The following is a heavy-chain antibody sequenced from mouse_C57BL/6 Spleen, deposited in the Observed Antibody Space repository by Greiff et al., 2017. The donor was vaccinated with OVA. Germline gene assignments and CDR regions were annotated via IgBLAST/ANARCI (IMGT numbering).Heavy chain of an antibody. J-gene: IGHJ2*01. D-gene: IGHD1-1*01. V-gene: IGHV3-6*01. CDR3: ARDYYGSSLDY. Sequence: EVKLVESGPGLVKPSQSLSLTCSVTGYSITSGYYWNWIRQFPGNKLEWMGYISYDGSNNYNPSLKNRISIPRDTSKNQFFLKLNSVTTEDTATYYCARDYYGSSLDYWGQGTTLTVSS. CDR2: ISYDGSN. CDR1: GYSITSGYY.